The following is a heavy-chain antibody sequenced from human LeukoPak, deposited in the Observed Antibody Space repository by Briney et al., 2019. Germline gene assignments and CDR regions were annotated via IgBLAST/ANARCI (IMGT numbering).Heavy chain of an antibody. J-gene: IGHJ4*02. CDR1: AGSIRSNSYY. Sequence: PSETLSLTCSVSAGSIRSNSYYWGWIRQPPGKGLEWIGSIYSSGTTYYNPSLKSRVTISVDTSKNQFSLKLSSVTAADTAVYYCARHDPNSKNFDYWGQGTLVTVSS. CDR2: IYSSGTT. D-gene: IGHD1-20*01. CDR3: ARHDPNSKNFDY. V-gene: IGHV4-39*01.